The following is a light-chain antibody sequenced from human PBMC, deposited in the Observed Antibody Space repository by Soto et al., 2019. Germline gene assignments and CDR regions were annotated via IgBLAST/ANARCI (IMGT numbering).Light chain of an antibody. J-gene: IGLJ1*01. CDR3: SSHSNITPYV. CDR1: SRDVGVYNY. Sequence: QSVLTQPASVSGSPGQSITISCTGTSRDVGVYNYVSWYQQHPGKAPKLMVYDVTNRPSGVSDRFSGSKSGNTASLTISGLQAEDEADYFCSSHSNITPYVFGTGTKVTVL. CDR2: DVT. V-gene: IGLV2-14*03.